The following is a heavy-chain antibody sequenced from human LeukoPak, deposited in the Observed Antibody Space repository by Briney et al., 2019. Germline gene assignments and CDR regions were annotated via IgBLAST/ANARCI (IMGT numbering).Heavy chain of an antibody. Sequence: PGGSLRLSCAASGFTFSSYSMNWVRQAPGKGLEWVSSISSSSSYIHYADSMKGRFTISRDNAKDSLYLQMNSLRAEDTAVYYWARKGATTSASHFDCWGQGTLVTVSS. CDR3: ARKGATTSASHFDC. CDR1: GFTFSSYS. D-gene: IGHD5-12*01. CDR2: ISSSSSYI. V-gene: IGHV3-21*01. J-gene: IGHJ4*02.